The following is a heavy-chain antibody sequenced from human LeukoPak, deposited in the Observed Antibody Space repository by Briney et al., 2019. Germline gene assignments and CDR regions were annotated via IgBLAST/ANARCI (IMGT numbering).Heavy chain of an antibody. CDR1: GFSLSNYW. V-gene: IGHV3-7*01. CDR2: IKQDGSEK. J-gene: IGHJ4*02. CDR3: ARGVWAPFDS. Sequence: GGSLRLSCAASGFSLSNYWMNWVRQAPGKGLEWVANIKQDGSEKNYVDSVKGRFSISRDNAKNSLIPQMNSLRDEDTAVYYCARGVWAPFDSWGQGTLVSVSS. D-gene: IGHD7-27*01.